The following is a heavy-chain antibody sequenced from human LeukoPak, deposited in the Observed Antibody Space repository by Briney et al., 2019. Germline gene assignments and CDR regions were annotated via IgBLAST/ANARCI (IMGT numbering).Heavy chain of an antibody. D-gene: IGHD3-16*02. CDR1: GYTFTGYY. V-gene: IGHV1-2*02. Sequence: ASVKVSCKASGYTFTGYYMHWVRQAPGQGLEWMGWINPNSGGTNYAQKFRGRVTMTRDTSISTAYMELSRLRSDDTAVYYCARGEMITFGGVIVISTFDIWGQGTMVTVS. J-gene: IGHJ3*02. CDR3: ARGEMITFGGVIVISTFDI. CDR2: INPNSGGT.